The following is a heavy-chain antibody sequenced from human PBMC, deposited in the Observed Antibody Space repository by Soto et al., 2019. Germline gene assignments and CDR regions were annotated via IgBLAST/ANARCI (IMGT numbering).Heavy chain of an antibody. CDR2: IIPIRGIA. CDR1: GGTFSSCT. Sequence: SVKVSFKASGGTFSSCTISWVRQAPGQGLEWMGRIIPIRGIANYAQKFQGRVTITADKSTSTAYMELSSLSSEDTAVYYCARGSGSYYNIAPSTLSYYYYYYMDVWGKGTTVTVSS. J-gene: IGHJ6*03. V-gene: IGHV1-69*02. D-gene: IGHD3-10*01. CDR3: ARGSGSYYNIAPSTLSYYYYYYMDV.